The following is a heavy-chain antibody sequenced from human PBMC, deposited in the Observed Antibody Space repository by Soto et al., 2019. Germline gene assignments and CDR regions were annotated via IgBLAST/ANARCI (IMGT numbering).Heavy chain of an antibody. J-gene: IGHJ4*02. CDR1: GYTFTSYG. V-gene: IGHV1-18*01. D-gene: IGHD3-9*01. CDR3: ASSTDHILTGLFDY. CDR2: ISAYNGNT. Sequence: GASVKVSCKASGYTFTSYGISWVRQAPGQGLEWMGWISAYNGNTNYAQKLQGRVTMTTDTSTSTAYMELRSLRSDDTAVYYCASSTDHILTGLFDYWSQGTLVTVSS.